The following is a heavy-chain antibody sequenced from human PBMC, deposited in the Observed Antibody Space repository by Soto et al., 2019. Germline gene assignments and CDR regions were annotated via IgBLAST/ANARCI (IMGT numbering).Heavy chain of an antibody. Sequence: QVQLVQSGAEVKKPGSSVKVSCKASGGTFSSYAISWVRQAPGQGLEWMGGIIPIFGTANYAQKFQGRVTITADKSTSTAYMELSSLRSEDTAVYYCARAVLPRRDGYNYGYFDRWGRGTLVTVSS. CDR2: IIPIFGTA. J-gene: IGHJ2*01. CDR1: GGTFSSYA. D-gene: IGHD2-8*02. CDR3: ARAVLPRRDGYNYGYFDR. V-gene: IGHV1-69*06.